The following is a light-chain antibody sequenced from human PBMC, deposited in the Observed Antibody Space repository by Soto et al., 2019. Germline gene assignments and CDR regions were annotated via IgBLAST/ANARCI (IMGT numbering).Light chain of an antibody. J-gene: IGKJ4*01. CDR1: QSLANSF. CDR3: QQSFSSPLT. CDR2: GAS. Sequence: EFVLTQSPGTLSLSPGERATLSCRASQSLANSFIAWYQQKPGQAPRLLIYGASTRATGIPARFSGSGSGTDFTLTISSLQPEDFATYYCQQSFSSPLTFGGGTKVDIK. V-gene: IGKV3-20*01.